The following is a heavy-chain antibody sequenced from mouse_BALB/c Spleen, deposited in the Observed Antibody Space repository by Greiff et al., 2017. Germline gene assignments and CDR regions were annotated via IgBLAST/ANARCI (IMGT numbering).Heavy chain of an antibody. CDR1: GYTFTSYY. CDR2: IYPGDGST. J-gene: IGHJ4*01. V-gene: IGHV1S56*01. Sequence: VQLQQSGPELVKPGASVKMSCKASGYTFTSYYIHWVKQRPGQGLEWIGWIYPGDGSTKYNEKFKGKTTLTADKSSSTAYMLLSSLTSEDSAIYFCATTVVAPYYAMDYWGQGTSVTVSS. D-gene: IGHD1-1*01. CDR3: ATTVVAPYYAMDY.